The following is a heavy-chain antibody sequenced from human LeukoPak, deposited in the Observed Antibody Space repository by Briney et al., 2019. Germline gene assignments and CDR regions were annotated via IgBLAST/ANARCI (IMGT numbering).Heavy chain of an antibody. CDR2: ISSSGISI. Sequence: GGSLRLSCVASGFSFRDNYMNWIRQVPGKGLEWTSSISSSGISISYADSIRGRFIISRDNAKNSLYLQMNSLRAEDTALYYCAKDVSQWLVPTEFDYWGQGTLVTVSS. CDR3: AKDVSQWLVPTEFDY. J-gene: IGHJ4*02. V-gene: IGHV3-11*01. CDR1: GFSFRDNY. D-gene: IGHD6-19*01.